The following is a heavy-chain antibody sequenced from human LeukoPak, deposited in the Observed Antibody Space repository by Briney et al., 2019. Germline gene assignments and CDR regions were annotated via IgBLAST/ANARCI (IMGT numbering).Heavy chain of an antibody. CDR2: IKQDGSEQ. V-gene: IGHV3-7*05. D-gene: IGHD7-27*01. Sequence: GGSLRLSCAASGFTFSSYWMSWVRQAPGKWLEWVANIKQDGSEQYYVDSVKGRFTISRDNAKNSLFLQMNSLRAEDTAVYYCATDRWGYGDYWGQGTLVTVST. CDR3: ATDRWGYGDY. J-gene: IGHJ4*02. CDR1: GFTFSSYW.